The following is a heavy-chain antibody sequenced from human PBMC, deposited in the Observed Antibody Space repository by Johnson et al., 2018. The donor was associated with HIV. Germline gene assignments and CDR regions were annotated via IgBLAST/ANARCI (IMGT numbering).Heavy chain of an antibody. D-gene: IGHD5-12*01. CDR2: TQYDGSNK. Sequence: QVQVVESGGGVVQPGRSLRLSCAASGFTFSSHAMHWVRQAPGKGLEWVAFTQYDGSNKYYADAVKGRFTISRDNSKNTLFLQMNSLRATDTSVYYCAKARGYDPYDAFDIWGHGTMVTVSS. CDR3: AKARGYDPYDAFDI. CDR1: GFTFSSHA. V-gene: IGHV3-30*02. J-gene: IGHJ3*02.